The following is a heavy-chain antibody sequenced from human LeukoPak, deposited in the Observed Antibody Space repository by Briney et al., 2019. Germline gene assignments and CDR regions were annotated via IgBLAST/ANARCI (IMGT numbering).Heavy chain of an antibody. J-gene: IGHJ5*02. V-gene: IGHV3-30*02. CDR3: AKDRPLKGGFDP. D-gene: IGHD3-16*01. Sequence: GGSLRLSCEVSGFSLTTYGMLWLRPAPGKGLEWVAFIRSNGINTYYGDSVKGRFTSSRDISKSTLYLQMNSLTTDDTALYFCAKDRPLKGGFDPWGQGSLVIVSS. CDR1: GFSLTTYG. CDR2: IRSNGINT.